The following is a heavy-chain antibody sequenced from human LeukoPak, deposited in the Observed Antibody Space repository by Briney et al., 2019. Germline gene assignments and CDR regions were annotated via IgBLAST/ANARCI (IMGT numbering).Heavy chain of an antibody. CDR2: INPNSGVT. CDR3: SSQSESIGDY. V-gene: IGHV1-2*06. CDR1: GYTFSDYY. J-gene: IGHJ4*02. Sequence: ASVKVSCKASGYTFSDYYIHWVRQAPGQGLEWMGRINPNSGVTNYAKNFQGRVTITRDTSISTAYMELSSLRSDDTAMYYCSSQSESIGDYWGEGTLVTVSS.